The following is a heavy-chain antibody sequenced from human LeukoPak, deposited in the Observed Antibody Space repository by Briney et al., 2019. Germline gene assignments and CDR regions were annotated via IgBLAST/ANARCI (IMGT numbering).Heavy chain of an antibody. J-gene: IGHJ4*02. CDR3: AKDSGWRRIQLWLPDY. D-gene: IGHD5-18*01. V-gene: IGHV3-30*18. CDR1: GFTFSSYG. CDR2: ISYDGSSK. Sequence: GRSLRLSCAASGFTFSSYGMHWVRQAPGKGLEWVAVISYDGSSKYYADSVKGRFTISRDNSKNTLYLQMNSLRAEDTAVYYCAKDSGWRRIQLWLPDYWGQGTLVTVSS.